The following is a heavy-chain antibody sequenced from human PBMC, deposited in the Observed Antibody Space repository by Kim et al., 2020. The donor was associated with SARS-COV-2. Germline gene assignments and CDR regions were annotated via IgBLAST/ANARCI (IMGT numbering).Heavy chain of an antibody. CDR1: GGSISSYY. J-gene: IGHJ4*02. Sequence: SETLSLTCTVSGGSISSYYWSWIRQPPGKGLDWIGYIYYSGSTNYNPSLKSRVTISVDTSKNQFSLRLSSVTAADTAVYYCAREGEDSSGYYYGYWGQGTLVTVSS. CDR2: IYYSGST. D-gene: IGHD3-22*01. V-gene: IGHV4-59*01. CDR3: AREGEDSSGYYYGY.